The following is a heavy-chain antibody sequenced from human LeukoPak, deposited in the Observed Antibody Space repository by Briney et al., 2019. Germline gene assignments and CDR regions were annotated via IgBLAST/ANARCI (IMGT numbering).Heavy chain of an antibody. CDR2: IFNTGST. V-gene: IGHV4-61*02. D-gene: IGHD5-18*01. J-gene: IGHJ4*02. CDR1: GDSIGRGSYY. CDR3: ARDICGYNYGCFDS. Sequence: SQTLSLTCAVSGDSIGRGSYYWGWIRQPAGKAPEWMGRIFNTGSTSYNPSLKSRVTISVDTSKNQFSLNLRSVTAADTAVYYCARDICGYNYGCFDSWGQGTLVTVPS.